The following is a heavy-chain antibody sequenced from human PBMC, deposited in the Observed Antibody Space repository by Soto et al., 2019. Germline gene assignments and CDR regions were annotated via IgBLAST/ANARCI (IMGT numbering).Heavy chain of an antibody. Sequence: GGSLRLSCAASGFTFSSYEMNWVRQAPGKGLEWVSYISSSGSTIYYADSVKGRFTTSRDNAKNSLYLQMNSLRAEDTAVYYCAREKTPGIAAAGPFDPWGQGTLVTVSS. J-gene: IGHJ5*02. CDR2: ISSSGSTI. CDR1: GFTFSSYE. CDR3: AREKTPGIAAAGPFDP. V-gene: IGHV3-48*03. D-gene: IGHD6-13*01.